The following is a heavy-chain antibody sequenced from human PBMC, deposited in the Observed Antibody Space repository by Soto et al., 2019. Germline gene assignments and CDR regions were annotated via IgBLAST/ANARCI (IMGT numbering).Heavy chain of an antibody. D-gene: IGHD5-12*01. Sequence: SETLSLTCAVYGGSFSGYYWSWIRQPPGKGLEWIGEINHSGSTNYNPSLKSRVTISVDTSKNQFSLKLSSVTAADTAVYYCARGRRYSGYDYYYYGMDVWGQGTTVTV. CDR1: GGSFSGYY. CDR3: ARGRRYSGYDYYYYGMDV. V-gene: IGHV4-34*01. J-gene: IGHJ6*02. CDR2: INHSGST.